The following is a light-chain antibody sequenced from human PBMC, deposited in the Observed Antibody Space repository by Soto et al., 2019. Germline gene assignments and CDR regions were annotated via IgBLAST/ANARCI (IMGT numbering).Light chain of an antibody. CDR1: QSVRNN. Sequence: EMVMTQSPGTLSVSPGERATLSCRASQSVRNNLAWYQQKPGQAPRLLIYGASTKATGIPARFSGSGSGTKLTLTISSLQSEDFAVYYCQQYNNWPPGFTFGPGTKVDIK. CDR2: GAS. CDR3: QQYNNWPPGFT. V-gene: IGKV3-15*01. J-gene: IGKJ3*01.